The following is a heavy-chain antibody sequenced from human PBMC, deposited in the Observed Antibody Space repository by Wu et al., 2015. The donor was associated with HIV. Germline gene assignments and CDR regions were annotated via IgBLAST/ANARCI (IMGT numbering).Heavy chain of an antibody. D-gene: IGHD3-10*01. Sequence: QVQLVQFGAEVKKPGSSVKVSCKASGGTFSSYGINWVRQAPGQGPEWMGRIIPPLGKSSYGQKFQGRVTISADEYMRTAYMELRSLRSEDTAVYYCATSYYGSGSYPTFYYYYAMDVWGQGTTVTVSS. J-gene: IGHJ6*02. CDR3: ATSYYGSGSYPTFYYYYAMDV. CDR1: GGTFSSYG. CDR2: IIPPLGKS. V-gene: IGHV1-69*11.